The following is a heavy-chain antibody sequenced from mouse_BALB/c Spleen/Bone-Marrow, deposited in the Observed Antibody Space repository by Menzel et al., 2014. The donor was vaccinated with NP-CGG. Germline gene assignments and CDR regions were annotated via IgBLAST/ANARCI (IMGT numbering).Heavy chain of an antibody. J-gene: IGHJ3*01. CDR1: GYTFSSYW. CDR3: TRQGFAC. CDR2: ILPGSGNT. V-gene: IGHV1-9*01. Sequence: SGPELMKPGASVKISCKAIGYTFSSYWIEWVKQRPGHGLEWIGEILPGSGNTHYNEKFKGKATFTADTSSNTAYMQLSSLTSEDSAVYYCTRQGFACWGQGTLVTVSA.